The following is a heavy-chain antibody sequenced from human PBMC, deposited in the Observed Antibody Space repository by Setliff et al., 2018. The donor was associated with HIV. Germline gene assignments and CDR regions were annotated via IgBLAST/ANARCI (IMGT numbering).Heavy chain of an antibody. CDR3: ARGGGYDRSGYYPLDY. Sequence: SETLCLTCAVYGGSLSGYHWSWIRQYPEKGLEWIGEINHSGSTNYNPSLKSRVTMSVDTSKNQFSLKLSSVTAADTAVYYCARGGGYDRSGYYPLDYWGQGTPVTVSS. CDR1: GGSLSGYH. V-gene: IGHV4-34*01. CDR2: INHSGST. D-gene: IGHD3-22*01. J-gene: IGHJ4*02.